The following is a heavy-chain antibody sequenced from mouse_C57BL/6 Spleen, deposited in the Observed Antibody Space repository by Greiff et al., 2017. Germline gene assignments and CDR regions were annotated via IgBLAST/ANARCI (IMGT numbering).Heavy chain of an antibody. Sequence: QVQLQQSGAELVRPGASVTLSCKASGYTFTDYEMHWVKQTPVHGLEWIGAIDPETGGTAYNQKFKGKAILTADKSSSTAYMELRSLTSEDSAVYYCTRYYGNPADWGQGTTLTVSS. D-gene: IGHD2-1*01. CDR1: GYTFTDYE. V-gene: IGHV1-15*01. CDR2: IDPETGGT. CDR3: TRYYGNPAD. J-gene: IGHJ2*01.